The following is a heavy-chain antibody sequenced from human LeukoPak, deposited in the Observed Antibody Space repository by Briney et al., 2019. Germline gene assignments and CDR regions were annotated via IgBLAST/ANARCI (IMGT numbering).Heavy chain of an antibody. D-gene: IGHD4-17*01. J-gene: IGHJ4*02. CDR3: VRWGAGMTTVTTTDY. CDR2: ISAYNGNT. V-gene: IGHV1-18*01. Sequence: GASVKVSCKASGYTFISYGISWVRQAPGQGLEWMGWISAYNGNTNYAQKLQGRVTMTTDTSTSTAYMELRSLRSDDTAVYSCVRWGAGMTTVTTTDYWGQGTLVTVSS. CDR1: GYTFISYG.